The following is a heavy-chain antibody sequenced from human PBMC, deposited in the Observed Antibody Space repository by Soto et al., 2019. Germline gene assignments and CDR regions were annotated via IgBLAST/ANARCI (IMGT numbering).Heavy chain of an antibody. D-gene: IGHD6-19*01. CDR2: INSDGSST. CDR3: ARGKASSGWYPLFDY. J-gene: IGHJ4*02. CDR1: GFTFSSYW. V-gene: IGHV3-74*01. Sequence: GGSLRLSCAASGFTFSSYWMHWVRQAPGKGLVWVSRINSDGSSTSYADSVNGRFTISRDNAKNTLYLQMNSLRAEDTAVYYCARGKASSGWYPLFDYWGQGTLVTVS.